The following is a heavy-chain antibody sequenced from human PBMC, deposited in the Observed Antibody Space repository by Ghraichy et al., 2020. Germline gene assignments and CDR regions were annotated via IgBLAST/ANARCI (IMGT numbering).Heavy chain of an antibody. D-gene: IGHD3-10*01. CDR1: GYSFTSYW. Sequence: GESLNISCKGSGYSFTSYWIGWVRQMPGKGLEWMGIIYPGDSDTRYSPSFQGQVTISADKSISTAYLQWSSLKASDTAMYYCARRITMVRGAEQFDYWGQGTLVTVSS. CDR2: IYPGDSDT. CDR3: ARRITMVRGAEQFDY. J-gene: IGHJ4*02. V-gene: IGHV5-51*01.